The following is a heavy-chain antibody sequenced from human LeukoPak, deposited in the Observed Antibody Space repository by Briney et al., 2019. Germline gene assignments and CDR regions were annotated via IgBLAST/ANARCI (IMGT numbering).Heavy chain of an antibody. J-gene: IGHJ6*02. CDR2: INAGNGDT. Sequence: ASVKVSCKASGYTFTSYAIHWVRQAPGQRLEWMGWINAGNGDTKYSQKFQGRVTITRDTSASTAYMELSSLRSEDTAVYYCARAQGYGQAYYYYGMDVWGQGTTVIVSS. CDR3: ARAQGYGQAYYYYGMDV. V-gene: IGHV1-3*01. CDR1: GYTFTSYA. D-gene: IGHD3-10*01.